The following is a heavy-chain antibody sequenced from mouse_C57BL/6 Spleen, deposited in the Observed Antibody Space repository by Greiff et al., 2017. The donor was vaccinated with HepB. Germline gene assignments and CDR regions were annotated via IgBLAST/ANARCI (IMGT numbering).Heavy chain of an antibody. CDR1: GYAFSSSW. V-gene: IGHV1-82*01. CDR2: IYPGDGDT. D-gene: IGHD2-5*01. CDR3: AREGNSNYSLDY. J-gene: IGHJ2*01. Sequence: VQLQQSGPELVKPGASVKISCKASGYAFSSSWMNWVKQRPGKGLEWIGRIYPGDGDTNYNGKFKGKATLTADKSSSTAYMQLSSLTSEDSAVYCCAREGNSNYSLDYWGQGTTLTVSS.